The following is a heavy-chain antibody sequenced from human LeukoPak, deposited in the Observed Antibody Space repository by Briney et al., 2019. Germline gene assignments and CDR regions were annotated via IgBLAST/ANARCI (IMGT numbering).Heavy chain of an antibody. Sequence: KPSETLSLTCAIYGGSFSGYYWSWIRQPPGKGLEWIGEINHSGSTNYNPSLKSRVTISVDTSKNQFSLKLSSVTAADTAVYYCARGQRGIVVPAAMGYYYYMDVWGKGTTVTVSS. D-gene: IGHD2-2*01. CDR2: INHSGST. V-gene: IGHV4-34*01. J-gene: IGHJ6*03. CDR3: ARGQRGIVVPAAMGYYYYMDV. CDR1: GGSFSGYY.